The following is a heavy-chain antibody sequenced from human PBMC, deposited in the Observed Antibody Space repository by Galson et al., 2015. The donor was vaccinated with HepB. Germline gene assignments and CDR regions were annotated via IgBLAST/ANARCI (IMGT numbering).Heavy chain of an antibody. J-gene: IGHJ4*02. Sequence: SLRLSCAASGFTFSSYAMSWVRQAPGKGLEWVSAISGNGGSTYYADSVKGRFTISRDNSKNTLYLQMNSLRAEDTAVYYCAKCPDYYDSSGYSPFDYWGQATLVTVSS. V-gene: IGHV3-23*01. CDR3: AKCPDYYDSSGYSPFDY. CDR2: ISGNGGST. CDR1: GFTFSSYA. D-gene: IGHD3-22*01.